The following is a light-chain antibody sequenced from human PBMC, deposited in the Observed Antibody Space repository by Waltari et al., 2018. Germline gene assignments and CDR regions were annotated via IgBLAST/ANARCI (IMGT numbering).Light chain of an antibody. CDR2: WAS. Sequence: DIVMTQSPDSLAVSLGERAPITCKSSASILFSSNNKHYLAWYQQKPRQPPRLLLYWASTREAGVPDRFSGSGSGTQFTLTISGLQPDDVATYYCQQYHSTPYTFGQGTRLEI. V-gene: IGKV4-1*01. CDR1: ASILFSSNNKHY. CDR3: QQYHSTPYT. J-gene: IGKJ2*01.